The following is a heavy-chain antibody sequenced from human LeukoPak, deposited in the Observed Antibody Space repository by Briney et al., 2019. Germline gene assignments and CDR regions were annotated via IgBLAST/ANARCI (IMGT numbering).Heavy chain of an antibody. D-gene: IGHD5-18*01. J-gene: IGHJ4*02. CDR1: GFTFDDYA. V-gene: IGHV3-9*01. Sequence: QAGGSLRLSCAASGFTFDDYAMHWVRQAPGKGLEWVSGISWNSGSIGYAASVKGRFTISRDNAKNSLYLQMNSLRAEDTALYYCAREYSYGYGFDYWGQGTLVTVSS. CDR3: AREYSYGYGFDY. CDR2: ISWNSGSI.